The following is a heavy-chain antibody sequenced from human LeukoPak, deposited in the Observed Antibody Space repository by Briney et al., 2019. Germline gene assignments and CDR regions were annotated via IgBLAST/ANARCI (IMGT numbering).Heavy chain of an antibody. V-gene: IGHV3-23*01. CDR1: GFSFSYHG. D-gene: IGHD7-27*01. Sequence: GGSLRLSCVASGFSFSYHGMNWVRLAPGKGLEWVSGISPPGGGTYYADSVKGRFTISRDDSRNTLSLQMNSLRVEDTAVYYCARDLAWGAFDYWGQGILVAVSS. J-gene: IGHJ4*02. CDR3: ARDLAWGAFDY. CDR2: ISPPGGGT.